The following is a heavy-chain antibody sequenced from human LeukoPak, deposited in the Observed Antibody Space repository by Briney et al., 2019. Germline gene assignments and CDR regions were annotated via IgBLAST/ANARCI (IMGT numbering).Heavy chain of an antibody. CDR2: IIPIFGTA. CDR3: ARDWRAYSSGSTNWFDP. Sequence: SVKVSCKASGGTFSSYAISWVRQAPGQGLEWMGGIIPIFGTANCAQKFQGRVTITTDESTSTAYMELSSLRSEDTAVYYCARDWRAYSSGSTNWFDPWGQGTLVTVSS. D-gene: IGHD3-22*01. V-gene: IGHV1-69*05. CDR1: GGTFSSYA. J-gene: IGHJ5*02.